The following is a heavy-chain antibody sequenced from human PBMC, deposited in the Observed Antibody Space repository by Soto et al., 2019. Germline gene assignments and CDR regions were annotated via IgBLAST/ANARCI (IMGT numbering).Heavy chain of an antibody. CDR2: IKQDGSEK. V-gene: IGHV3-7*01. CDR3: AREALEYCTNGVCLYYFDY. Sequence: PSETLSLTCAVYGGSFSGYYWSWVRQAPGKGLEWVANIKQDGSEKYYVDSVKGRFTISRDNAKNSLYLQMNSLRAEDTAVYYCAREALEYCTNGVCLYYFDYWGQGTLVTVSS. D-gene: IGHD2-8*01. J-gene: IGHJ4*02. CDR1: GGSFSGYY.